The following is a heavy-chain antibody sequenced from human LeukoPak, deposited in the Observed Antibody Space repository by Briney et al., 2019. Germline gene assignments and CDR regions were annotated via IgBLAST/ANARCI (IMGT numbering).Heavy chain of an antibody. CDR1: GFTFGSYA. V-gene: IGHV3-30*18. CDR3: AKEIYYDSSAFFDY. J-gene: IGHJ4*02. CDR2: IGYDGSNK. Sequence: GGSLRLSCAASGFTFGSYAMSWVRQAPGKGLEWVAVIGYDGSNKYYADSVKGRFTISRDNSKNTLYLQMNSLRTEDTAVYFCAKEIYYDSSAFFDYWGQGTLVTVSS. D-gene: IGHD3-22*01.